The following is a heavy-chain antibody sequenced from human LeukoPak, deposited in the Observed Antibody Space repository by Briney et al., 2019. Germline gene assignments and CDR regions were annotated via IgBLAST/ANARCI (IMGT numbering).Heavy chain of an antibody. CDR1: GFTFSSYA. CDR2: ISYDGSNK. D-gene: IGHD1-26*01. J-gene: IGHJ4*02. V-gene: IGHV3-30-3*01. CDR3: ARVSNGGSYGELDY. Sequence: PGGSLRLSCAASGFTFSSYAMHWVRQAPGKGLEWVAVISYDGSNKYYADFVKGRFTISRDNSKNTLYLQMNSLRAEDTAVYYCARVSNGGSYGELDYWGQGTLVTVSS.